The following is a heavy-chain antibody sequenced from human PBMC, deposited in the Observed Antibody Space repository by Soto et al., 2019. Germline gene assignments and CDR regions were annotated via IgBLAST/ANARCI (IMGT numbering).Heavy chain of an antibody. V-gene: IGHV3-30-3*01. D-gene: IGHD5-12*01. CDR1: GFTFSSYA. Sequence: GGSLRLSCAASGFTFSSYAMHWVRQAPGKGLEWVAVISYDGSNKYYADSVKGRFTISRDNSKNTLYLQMNSLRAEDTAVYYCARALKVMATITAFDIWGQGTMVTVSS. J-gene: IGHJ3*02. CDR3: ARALKVMATITAFDI. CDR2: ISYDGSNK.